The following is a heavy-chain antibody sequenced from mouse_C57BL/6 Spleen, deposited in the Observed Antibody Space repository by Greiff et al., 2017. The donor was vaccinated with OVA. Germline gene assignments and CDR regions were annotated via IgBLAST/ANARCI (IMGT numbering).Heavy chain of an antibody. D-gene: IGHD2-5*01. CDR2: IYPGDGDT. Sequence: VQLQQSGPELVKPGASVKISCKASGYAFSSSWMNWVKQRPGKGLEWIGRIYPGDGDTNYNGKFKGKATLTADKSSSTAYMQLSSLTSEDSAVYFCARKGDSNYGYYAMDYWGQGTSVTVSS. CDR1: GYAFSSSW. V-gene: IGHV1-82*01. CDR3: ARKGDSNYGYYAMDY. J-gene: IGHJ4*01.